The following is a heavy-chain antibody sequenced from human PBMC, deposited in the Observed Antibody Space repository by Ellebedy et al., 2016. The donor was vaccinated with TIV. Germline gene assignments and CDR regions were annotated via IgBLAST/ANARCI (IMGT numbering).Heavy chain of an antibody. CDR1: GFTFDDYN. J-gene: IGHJ3*02. CDR2: ITWNSGYR. CDR3: ARDRGVTNGVAYDI. D-gene: IGHD2-8*01. V-gene: IGHV3-9*01. Sequence: GGSLRLSCAASGFTFDDYNMHWVRQAPGKGLEWVSLITWNSGYRGYADSVKGRFSISRDNAKNSLLLQLNSLRPEDTALYYCARDRGVTNGVAYDIWGQGTMVTVSS.